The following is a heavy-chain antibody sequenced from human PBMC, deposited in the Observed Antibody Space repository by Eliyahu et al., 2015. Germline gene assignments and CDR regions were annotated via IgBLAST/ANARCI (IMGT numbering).Heavy chain of an antibody. CDR2: IXGGGGST. CDR3: AKGGDMATVSGGYFDY. CDR1: GXXFSXYA. V-gene: IGHV3-23*01. D-gene: IGHD5-24*01. J-gene: IGHJ4*02. Sequence: EVQVLESGGGLVQPGGSLRLSCAAXGXXFSXYAMXWVRQAPGKGXEWVLVIXGGGGSTSYADSVKGRFTISRDNSKNMLYLQMNSLRAEDTAVYYCAKGGDMATVSGGYFDYWGQGTLVTVSS.